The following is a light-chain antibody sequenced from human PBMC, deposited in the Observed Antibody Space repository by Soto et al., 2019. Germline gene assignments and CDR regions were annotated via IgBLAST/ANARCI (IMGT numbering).Light chain of an antibody. CDR3: QQYNNWPFT. CDR2: GAS. V-gene: IGKV3-15*01. J-gene: IGKJ4*01. CDR1: QSVSSN. Sequence: EIVMTQSPATLSVSPGERATLSCRASQSVSSNLAWYQQKPGQAPRLLIYGASTRATGIPARFSGSGSGTEFNLTISSPQSEDFAVYYCQQYNNWPFTFGGGTKVEIK.